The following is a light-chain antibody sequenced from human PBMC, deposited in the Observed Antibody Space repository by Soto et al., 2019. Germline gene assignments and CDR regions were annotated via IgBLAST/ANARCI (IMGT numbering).Light chain of an antibody. CDR2: GAS. Sequence: EIVMTQSPATLSVSPGERATFSCRASQSVSSNLAWYQQRPGQAPRLLLYGASTRATGIPARFSGSGSGTEFTLTISSLQSEDFAVYYCQQYNKWPLFTFGPGTRVDIK. V-gene: IGKV3-15*01. CDR1: QSVSSN. J-gene: IGKJ3*01. CDR3: QQYNKWPLFT.